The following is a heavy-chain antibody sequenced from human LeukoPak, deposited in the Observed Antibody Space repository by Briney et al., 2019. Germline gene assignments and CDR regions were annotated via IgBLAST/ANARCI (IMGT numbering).Heavy chain of an antibody. J-gene: IGHJ4*02. V-gene: IGHV6-1*01. CDR1: GDSVSSNSAA. Sequence: SQTLSLTCAISGDSVSSNSAAWTWIRQSPSRGLEWLGRTYYRSKWFHDYALSVKSRITINPDTSKNQFSLQLNSVTPEDTAVYYCERDGLRGNYFDYWGQGTLVTVSS. D-gene: IGHD3-10*01. CDR2: TYYRSKWFH. CDR3: ERDGLRGNYFDY.